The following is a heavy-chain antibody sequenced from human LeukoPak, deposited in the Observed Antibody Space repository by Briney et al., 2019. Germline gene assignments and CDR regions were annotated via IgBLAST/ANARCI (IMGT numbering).Heavy chain of an antibody. CDR3: AREASGSYYGWFDP. J-gene: IGHJ5*02. D-gene: IGHD1-26*01. CDR1: GFTVSSNY. CDR2: IYSGGST. V-gene: IGHV3-53*05. Sequence: GGSLRLSCAASGFTVSSNYMSWVRQAPGKGLEWVSVIYSGGSTYYADSVKGRFTISRDNSKNTLYLQMNSLRAEDTAVYYCAREASGSYYGWFDPWGQGTLVTVSS.